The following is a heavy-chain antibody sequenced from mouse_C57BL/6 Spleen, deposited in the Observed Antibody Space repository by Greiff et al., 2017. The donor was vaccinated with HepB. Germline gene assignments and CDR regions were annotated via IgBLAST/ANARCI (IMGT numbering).Heavy chain of an antibody. D-gene: IGHD1-1*01. V-gene: IGHV5-9-1*02. CDR2: ISSGGDYI. CDR1: GFTFSSYA. J-gene: IGHJ1*03. Sequence: EVKLMESGEGLVKPGGSLKLSCAASGFTFSSYAMSWVRQTPEKRLEWVAYISSGGDYIYYADTVTGRFTISRDNARNTLYLQMSSLKSEDTAMYYCTSGSFITTEPHWYFDVWGTGTTVTVSA. CDR3: TSGSFITTEPHWYFDV.